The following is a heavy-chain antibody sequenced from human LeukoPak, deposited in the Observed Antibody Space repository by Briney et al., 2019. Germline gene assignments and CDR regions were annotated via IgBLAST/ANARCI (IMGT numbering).Heavy chain of an antibody. CDR3: AGERGVGEFY. Sequence: PSESLRLSCAASGFTFSTYTMNWIRQPPGKGLEWVSSINSSSSSIYYADSVKGLFYITRDNAKNSLYLQMNSLSAEDTAVYYCAGERGVGEFYWGQGTLVTVSS. CDR1: GFTFSTYT. CDR2: INSSSSSI. V-gene: IGHV3-21*01. D-gene: IGHD3-10*01. J-gene: IGHJ4*02.